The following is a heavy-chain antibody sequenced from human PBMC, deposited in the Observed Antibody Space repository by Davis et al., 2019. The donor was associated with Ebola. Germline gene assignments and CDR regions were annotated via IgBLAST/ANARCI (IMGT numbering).Heavy chain of an antibody. CDR1: GYTFTSYG. Sequence: ASVKVSCKASGYTFTSYGISWVRQAPGQGLEWMGWISAYNGNTNYAQKFQGRVTITADKSTSTAYMELSSLRSEDTAVYYCARVLLWFGELGSYYYYGMDVWGQGTTVTVSS. V-gene: IGHV1-18*01. CDR3: ARVLLWFGELGSYYYYGMDV. J-gene: IGHJ6*02. CDR2: ISAYNGNT. D-gene: IGHD3-10*01.